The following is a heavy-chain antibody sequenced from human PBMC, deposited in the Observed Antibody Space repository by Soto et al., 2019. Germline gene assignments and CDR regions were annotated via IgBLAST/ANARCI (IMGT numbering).Heavy chain of an antibody. CDR3: ARDGGAY. Sequence: QVQLVESGGGVVQPGRSLRLSCAASGFTFSSYAMHWVRRAPGKGLEWMAVMSYDGSNKYYADSVKGRFTISRDNSKNTLYLPMNSLRPEDTALYYCARDGGAYWGQGTLVNVSS. CDR1: GFTFSSYA. CDR2: MSYDGSNK. D-gene: IGHD3-16*01. J-gene: IGHJ4*02. V-gene: IGHV3-30-3*01.